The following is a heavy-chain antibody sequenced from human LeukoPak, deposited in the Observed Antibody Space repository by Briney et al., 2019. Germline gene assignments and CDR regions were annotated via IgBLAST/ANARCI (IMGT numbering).Heavy chain of an antibody. J-gene: IGHJ4*02. CDR1: GGSLSSYY. V-gene: IGHV4-4*07. CDR3: ARVTGYMIEDYFDY. Sequence: SETLSLTCTVSGGSLSSYYRSWIRQPAREGLEWIWRIYTSGSTNYNPSLKSRVTMSVDTSKNQFSLKLRSVTAADTAVYYCARVTGYMIEDYFDYWGQGILVTVSS. D-gene: IGHD3-9*01. CDR2: IYTSGST.